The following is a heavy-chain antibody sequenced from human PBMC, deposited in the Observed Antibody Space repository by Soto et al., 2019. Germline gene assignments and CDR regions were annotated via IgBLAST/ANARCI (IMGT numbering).Heavy chain of an antibody. CDR3: ARGLILWFGELSRRGGYYYYMDV. CDR2: INDSGNI. J-gene: IGHJ6*03. CDR1: GGSFSGYQ. D-gene: IGHD3-10*01. V-gene: IGHV4-34*02. Sequence: QVQLQQWGAGRLKPSETLSLTCAVYGGSFSGYQWTWIRQTPEMGLEWIGEINDSGNINYNPSLKSRXXXXXXXXXXXXXXXXXXXXXXXXXXXXCARGLILWFGELSRRGGYYYYMDVWGKGTT.